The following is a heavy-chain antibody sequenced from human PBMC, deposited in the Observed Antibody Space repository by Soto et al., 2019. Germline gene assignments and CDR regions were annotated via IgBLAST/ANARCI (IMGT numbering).Heavy chain of an antibody. Sequence: PGGSLRLSCAASGFTFSSYGMHWVRQAPGKGLEWVAVISYDGSNKYYADSVKGRFTISRDNSKNTLYLQMNSLRAEDTAVCYCAKDRYSGYDFSEGYYYYGMDVWGQGTTVTVSS. CDR1: GFTFSSYG. J-gene: IGHJ6*02. D-gene: IGHD5-12*01. CDR3: AKDRYSGYDFSEGYYYYGMDV. V-gene: IGHV3-30*18. CDR2: ISYDGSNK.